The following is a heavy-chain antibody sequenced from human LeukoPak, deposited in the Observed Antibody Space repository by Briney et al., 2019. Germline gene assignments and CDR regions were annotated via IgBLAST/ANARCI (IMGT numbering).Heavy chain of an antibody. CDR3: AREGVAMVRGVIMTLPADYYYMDV. Sequence: SETLSLTCSVSGYSINSGYYWGWIRQPPGKGLEWIGEIIYSGSTNYNPSLKSRDTISVDTSKNQFSLKLSPVTAADTAVYYCAREGVAMVRGVIMTLPADYYYMDVWGKGTTVTISS. D-gene: IGHD3-10*01. J-gene: IGHJ6*03. V-gene: IGHV4-38-2*02. CDR2: IIYSGST. CDR1: GYSINSGYY.